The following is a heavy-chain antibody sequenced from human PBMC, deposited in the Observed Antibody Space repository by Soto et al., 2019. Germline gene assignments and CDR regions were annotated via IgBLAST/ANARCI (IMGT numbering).Heavy chain of an antibody. V-gene: IGHV1-18*04. CDR2: ISAYNGNT. Sequence: GASVKVSCKASGYTFTSYGISWVRQAPGQGLEWMGWISAYNGNTNYAQKLQGRVTMTTDTSTSTAYMELRSLRSDDTAVYYCARERYYYDSSGYFFDYWGQGTLGTVSS. CDR1: GYTFTSYG. CDR3: ARERYYYDSSGYFFDY. J-gene: IGHJ4*02. D-gene: IGHD3-22*01.